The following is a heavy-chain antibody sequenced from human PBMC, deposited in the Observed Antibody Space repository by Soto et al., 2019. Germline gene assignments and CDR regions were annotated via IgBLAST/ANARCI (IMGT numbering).Heavy chain of an antibody. CDR3: AKVFYPFEVATYGMDG. D-gene: IGHD3-9*01. J-gene: IGHJ6*02. CDR1: GFSLSTSGVG. CDR2: IYWNDDK. Sequence: PPPVKPSQTLTLPCTFSGFSLSTSGVGVGWIRQPPGKALEWLALIYWNDDKRYSPSLKRRLTITKDTSKNQVVITMTNMEPEDTSVYYXAKVFYPFEVATYGMDGWLQGTTV. V-gene: IGHV2-5*01.